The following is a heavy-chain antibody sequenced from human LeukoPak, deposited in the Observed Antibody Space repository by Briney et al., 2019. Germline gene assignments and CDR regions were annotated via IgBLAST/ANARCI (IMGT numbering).Heavy chain of an antibody. J-gene: IGHJ4*02. CDR1: GFTFSSYG. D-gene: IGHD3-10*01. V-gene: IGHV3-23*01. CDR2: ISGSGGST. Sequence: GGSLRLSCAASGFTFSSYGMSWVRQAPGKGLEWVSAISGSGGSTYYADSVKGRFTISRDNSKNTLYLQMNSLRAEDTAVYYCAKNQVLLWFGARWDYFDYWGQGTLVTVSS. CDR3: AKNQVLLWFGARWDYFDY.